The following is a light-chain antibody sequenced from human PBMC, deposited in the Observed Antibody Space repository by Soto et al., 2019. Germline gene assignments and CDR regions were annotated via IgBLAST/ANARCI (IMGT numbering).Light chain of an antibody. CDR1: QSVNNK. J-gene: IGKJ1*01. Sequence: EIVMTQSPATLSVSPGERVTLSCRASQSVNNKVAWYQQKPGQAPRLLIFGASTRATGIPARFSGSGSVTEFTLTISSLQSEDFAVYYCQQYNNWPRTLGQGTKVDIK. CDR2: GAS. V-gene: IGKV3-15*01. CDR3: QQYNNWPRT.